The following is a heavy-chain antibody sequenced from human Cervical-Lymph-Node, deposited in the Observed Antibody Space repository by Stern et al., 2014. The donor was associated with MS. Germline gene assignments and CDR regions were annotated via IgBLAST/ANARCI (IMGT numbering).Heavy chain of an antibody. V-gene: IGHV4-59*12. CDR1: GGSITSYY. Sequence: QLQLQESGPGLVKPSETLSLTCTVSGGSITSYYWSWIRQSPGKGLEWIGYISYSGITNYNPSLKSRVTMALDTSKSQFSLKLTSVTAADTAVYFCATLKVTSFGSGSYSLSVFDYWGQGTLVTVSA. J-gene: IGHJ4*02. D-gene: IGHD3-10*01. CDR3: ATLKVTSFGSGSYSLSVFDY. CDR2: ISYSGIT.